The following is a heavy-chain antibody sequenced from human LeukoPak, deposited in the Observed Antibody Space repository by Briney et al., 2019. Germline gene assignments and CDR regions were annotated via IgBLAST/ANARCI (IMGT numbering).Heavy chain of an antibody. Sequence: GASVKVSCKASGGTFSSYAISWVRQAPGQGLEWMGGIIPIFGTANYAQKFQGRVTITADESTSTAYMELSSLRSEDTAVYYCARGLGETGTTRPHLGYWGQGALVTVSS. V-gene: IGHV1-69*13. CDR3: ARGLGETGTTRPHLGY. D-gene: IGHD1-7*01. J-gene: IGHJ4*02. CDR2: IIPIFGTA. CDR1: GGTFSSYA.